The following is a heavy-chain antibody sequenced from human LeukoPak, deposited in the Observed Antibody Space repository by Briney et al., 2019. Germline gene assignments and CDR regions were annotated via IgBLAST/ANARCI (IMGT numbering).Heavy chain of an antibody. CDR1: GITLSTYW. D-gene: IGHD5-12*01. J-gene: IGHJ6*02. V-gene: IGHV3-74*01. Sequence: GGSLRLSCVASGITLSTYWIHWVRQAPGKGLVWVSRMNSDGSSTSYADSVKGRFTISRDNAKNALYLQMNSLRAEDTAVYYCARDPGYIGYFYGMDVWGQGTTVTVSS. CDR2: MNSDGSST. CDR3: ARDPGYIGYFYGMDV.